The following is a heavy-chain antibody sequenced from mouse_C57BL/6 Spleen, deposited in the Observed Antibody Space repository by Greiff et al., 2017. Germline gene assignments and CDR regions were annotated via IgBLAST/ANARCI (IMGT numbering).Heavy chain of an antibody. Sequence: EVKLVESGGGLVKPGGSLKLSCAASGFTFSSYAMSWVRQTPEKRLEWVATISDGGSYTYYPDNVKGRFTISRDNAKNNLYLQMSHLKSEDTAMYYCAISNYDYAMDYWGQGTSVTVSS. CDR1: GFTFSSYA. D-gene: IGHD2-5*01. CDR3: AISNYDYAMDY. J-gene: IGHJ4*01. CDR2: ISDGGSYT. V-gene: IGHV5-4*03.